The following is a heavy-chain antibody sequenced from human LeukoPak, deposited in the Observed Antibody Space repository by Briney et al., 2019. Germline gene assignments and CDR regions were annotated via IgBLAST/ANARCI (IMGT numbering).Heavy chain of an antibody. Sequence: GGSLRLSCAASGFTFSSYEMNWVRQAPGKGLEWVSYISSSGSTIHYADSVKGRFTISRDNAKNSLYPQMNSLRAEDTAVYYCARDQGMPAMAEYYFDYWGQGTLVTVSS. CDR1: GFTFSSYE. J-gene: IGHJ4*02. CDR2: ISSSGSTI. D-gene: IGHD5-18*01. CDR3: ARDQGMPAMAEYYFDY. V-gene: IGHV3-48*03.